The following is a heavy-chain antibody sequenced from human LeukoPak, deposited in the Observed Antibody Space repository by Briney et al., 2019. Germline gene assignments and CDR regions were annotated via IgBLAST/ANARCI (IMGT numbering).Heavy chain of an antibody. Sequence: GGSLRLSCAASGFTFSSYAMHWVRQAPGKGLEWVAVISYDGSNKYYADSVKGRFTISRDNSKNTLYLQMNSLRAEDTAVYYCAIMRGTSSIDYWGQGTLVTVSS. CDR3: AIMRGTSSIDY. D-gene: IGHD2-2*01. J-gene: IGHJ4*02. V-gene: IGHV3-30*04. CDR2: ISYDGSNK. CDR1: GFTFSSYA.